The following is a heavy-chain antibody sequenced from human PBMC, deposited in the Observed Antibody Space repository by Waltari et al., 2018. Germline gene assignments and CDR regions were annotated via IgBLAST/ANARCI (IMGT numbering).Heavy chain of an antibody. V-gene: IGHV3-53*01. D-gene: IGHD2-21*01. CDR2: IYSGGST. Sequence: EVQLVESGGGLIQPGGSLRLSCAASGFTVSSNYMSWVRQAPGKGLEWVSVIYSGGSTYYADSVKGRFTISRDNSKNTLYLQMNSLRAADTAVYYCARNECGGDCYSDYWGQGTLVTVSS. J-gene: IGHJ4*02. CDR3: ARNECGGDCYSDY. CDR1: GFTVSSNY.